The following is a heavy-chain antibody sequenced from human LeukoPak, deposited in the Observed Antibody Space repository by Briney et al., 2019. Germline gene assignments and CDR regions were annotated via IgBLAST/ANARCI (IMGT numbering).Heavy chain of an antibody. CDR1: GFTFSSYA. Sequence: GGSLRLSCAASGFTFSSYAMHWVRQAPGKGLEWVAVISYDGSNKYYADSVKGRFTIPRDNSKNTLYLQMNSLRAEDTAVYYCARDKTRNYYYGMDVWGQGTTVTVSS. CDR3: ARDKTRNYYYGMDV. CDR2: ISYDGSNK. V-gene: IGHV3-30*04. J-gene: IGHJ6*02.